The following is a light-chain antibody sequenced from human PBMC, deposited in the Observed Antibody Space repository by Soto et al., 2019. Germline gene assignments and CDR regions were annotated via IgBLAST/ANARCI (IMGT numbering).Light chain of an antibody. Sequence: QLVLTQSPSASASLGASVKLTCTLSSGHSSYGIAWHQQQPEKGPRYLMKLNSDGSHSKGDGIPDRFSGSSSGAERYLTITSLQSEDEADYHCQTWGTGILVFGGGTKLTVL. CDR2: LNSDGSH. V-gene: IGLV4-69*02. J-gene: IGLJ3*02. CDR3: QTWGTGILV. CDR1: SGHSSYG.